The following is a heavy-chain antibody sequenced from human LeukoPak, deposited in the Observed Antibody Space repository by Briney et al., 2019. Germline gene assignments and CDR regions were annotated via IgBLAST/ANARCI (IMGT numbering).Heavy chain of an antibody. CDR1: GYTFTGYY. CDR3: ARAGYSSAGGWFDP. CDR2: INPNSGGT. V-gene: IGHV1-2*06. Sequence: ASVKVSCKASGYTFTGYYMHWVRQAPGQGLEWMGRINPNSGGTNYAQKFQGRVTMTRDTSISTAYMELSSLRSEDTAVYYCARAGYSSAGGWFDPWGQGTLVTVSS. D-gene: IGHD6-25*01. J-gene: IGHJ5*02.